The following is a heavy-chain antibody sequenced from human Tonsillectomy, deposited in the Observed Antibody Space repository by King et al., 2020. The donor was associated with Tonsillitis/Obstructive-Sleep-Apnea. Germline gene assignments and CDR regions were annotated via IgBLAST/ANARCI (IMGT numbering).Heavy chain of an antibody. CDR1: GFTFNNYA. CDR2: ISGGGGNT. V-gene: IGHV3-23*04. Sequence: VQLVESGGDLVQPGGSLRLSCAASGFTFNNYAMFWVRQAPGKGLEWVSAISGGGGNTYYPDSVKGRFSISRDNSQNTVYLQINSLRAEDTAGYYCAKCRRYSTNDAFDVWGQGTMVTVSS. J-gene: IGHJ3*01. D-gene: IGHD6-13*01. CDR3: AKCRRYSTNDAFDV.